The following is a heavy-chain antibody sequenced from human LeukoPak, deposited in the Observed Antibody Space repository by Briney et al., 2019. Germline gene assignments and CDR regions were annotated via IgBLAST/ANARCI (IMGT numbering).Heavy chain of an antibody. D-gene: IGHD1-26*01. CDR3: ARVHWELPILDY. CDR1: GYTFTSYA. Sequence: ASVKVSCKASGYTFTSYAISWVRQAPGQGLEWMGWISADNGNTDYAQRFQGRVTMTTDASTSTAYMELRSLRSDDTAVYYCARVHWELPILDYWGQGTLVTVSS. CDR2: ISADNGNT. J-gene: IGHJ4*02. V-gene: IGHV1-18*01.